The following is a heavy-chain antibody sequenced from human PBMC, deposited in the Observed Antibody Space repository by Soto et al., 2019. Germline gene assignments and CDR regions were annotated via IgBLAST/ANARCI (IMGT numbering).Heavy chain of an antibody. CDR2: ISYDGSNK. CDR3: AKDLAVAGRGNWFDP. D-gene: IGHD6-19*01. Sequence: PGGSLRLSCAASGFTFSSHGMHWVRQAPGKGLEWVAVISYDGSNKYYADSVKGRFTISRDNSKNTLYLQMNSLRAEDTAVYYCAKDLAVAGRGNWFDPWGQGTLVTVSS. V-gene: IGHV3-30*18. CDR1: GFTFSSHG. J-gene: IGHJ5*02.